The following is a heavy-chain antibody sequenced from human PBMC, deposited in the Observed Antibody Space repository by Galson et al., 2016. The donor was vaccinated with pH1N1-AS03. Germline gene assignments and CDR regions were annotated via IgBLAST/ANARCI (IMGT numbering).Heavy chain of an antibody. Sequence: SLTCTVSGGSISRTSYYWGWIRQPAGKGLECIGRIYTSGSTYYNPSLKSRVTISVDTSKNQFSLKLSSLTAADTAEYYCARFTMGAFDYWGQETLVTVSS. CDR2: IYTSGST. D-gene: IGHD3-3*01. CDR3: ARFTMGAFDY. J-gene: IGHJ4*02. V-gene: IGHV4-61*02. CDR1: GGSISRTSYY.